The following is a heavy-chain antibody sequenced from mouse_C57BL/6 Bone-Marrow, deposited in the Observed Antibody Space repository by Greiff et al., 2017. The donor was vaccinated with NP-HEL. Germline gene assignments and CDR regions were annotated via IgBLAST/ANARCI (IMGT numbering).Heavy chain of an antibody. CDR3: ARVDGYYLWYFDV. CDR1: GYAFSSSW. Sequence: VKLMESGPELVKPGASVKISCKASGYAFSSSWMNWVKQRPGKGLEWIGRIYPGDGDTNYNGKFKGKATLTAAKSSSTAYMQLSSLTSEDSAVYFCARVDGYYLWYFDVWGTGTTVTVSS. D-gene: IGHD2-3*01. J-gene: IGHJ1*03. V-gene: IGHV1-82*01. CDR2: IYPGDGDT.